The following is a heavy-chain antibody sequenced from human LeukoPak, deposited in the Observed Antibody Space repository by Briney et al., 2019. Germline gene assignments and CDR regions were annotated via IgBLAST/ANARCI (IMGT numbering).Heavy chain of an antibody. Sequence: KPSETLSLTCTVSGGSISSYYWSWIRQPAGKGLEWIGRIYTSGSTNYNPSLKSRVTISVDKSKNQFSLKLSSVTAVDTAVYYCASQPSGYDPRFDYWGQGTLVTVSS. CDR2: IYTSGST. CDR1: GGSISSYY. J-gene: IGHJ4*02. CDR3: ASQPSGYDPRFDY. D-gene: IGHD5-12*01. V-gene: IGHV4-4*07.